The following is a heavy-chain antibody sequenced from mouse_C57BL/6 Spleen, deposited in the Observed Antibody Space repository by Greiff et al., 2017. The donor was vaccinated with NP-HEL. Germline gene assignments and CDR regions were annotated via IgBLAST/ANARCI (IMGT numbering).Heavy chain of an antibody. V-gene: IGHV1-54*01. CDR2: INPGSGGT. D-gene: IGHD1-1*01. Sequence: VQLQQSGAELVRPGTSVKVSCKASGYAFTNYLIEWVKQRPGQGLEWIGVINPGSGGTNYNEKFKGKATLTADKSSSTAYMQLSSLTSEDSAVYFCARSHYGSSYRYFDVWGTGTTVTVSS. CDR3: ARSHYGSSYRYFDV. CDR1: GYAFTNYL. J-gene: IGHJ1*03.